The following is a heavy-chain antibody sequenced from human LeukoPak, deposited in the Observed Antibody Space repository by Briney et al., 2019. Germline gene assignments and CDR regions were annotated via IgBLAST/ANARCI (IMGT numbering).Heavy chain of an antibody. CDR2: ISSSSSYI. Sequence: PGGSLRLSCAASGFTFSSYSMNWVRQAPGKGLEWVSSISSSSSYIYYADSVKGRFTISRDNAKNSLYLQMNSLRAEDTAVYYCARDLGGPTVTTLQYYFDYWGQGTLVTVSS. CDR1: GFTFSSYS. CDR3: ARDLGGPTVTTLQYYFDY. V-gene: IGHV3-21*01. D-gene: IGHD4-17*01. J-gene: IGHJ4*02.